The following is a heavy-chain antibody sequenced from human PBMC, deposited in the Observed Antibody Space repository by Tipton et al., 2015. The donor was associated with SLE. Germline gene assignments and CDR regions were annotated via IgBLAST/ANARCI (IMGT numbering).Heavy chain of an antibody. V-gene: IGHV3-48*03. Sequence: SLRLSCAASGFTFSSYEMNWVRQAPGKGLEWVSYFSSSSGTIYYADSVKGRFTISRDNAKNSLYLQMNSLRVEDTAVYYCASSGKDYYYALDVWGQGTTVTVSS. CDR2: FSSSSGTI. J-gene: IGHJ6*02. CDR3: ASSGKDYYYALDV. CDR1: GFTFSSYE. D-gene: IGHD2-15*01.